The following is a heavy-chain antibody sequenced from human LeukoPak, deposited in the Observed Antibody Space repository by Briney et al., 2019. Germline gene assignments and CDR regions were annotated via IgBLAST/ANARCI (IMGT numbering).Heavy chain of an antibody. D-gene: IGHD2-15*01. J-gene: IGHJ4*02. CDR3: XXXXXXXXSCYDNRGYFDY. Sequence: SETLSLTCTVSGYSISSGYYWGWIRQPPGKGLEWIGSIYHSGSTYYNPSLKSRVTISVDTSKNQFSLKLSSVTAADTAVYYXXXXXXXXXSCYDNRGYFDYWGQGTLVTVSS. CDR1: GYSISSGYY. CDR2: IYHSGST. V-gene: IGHV4-38-2*02.